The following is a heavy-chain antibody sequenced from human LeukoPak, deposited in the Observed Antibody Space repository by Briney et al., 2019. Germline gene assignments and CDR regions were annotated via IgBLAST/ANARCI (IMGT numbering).Heavy chain of an antibody. D-gene: IGHD3-3*01. CDR1: GGSISSYY. V-gene: IGHV4-4*07. Sequence: PSETLSLTCTVSGGSISSYYWSWIRQPAGKGLEWIGRIYTSGSTNHNPSLKSRVTMSVDTSKNQFSLKLSSVTAADTAVYYCARVRSGPLPIWSGYYGRYYYYMDVWGKGTTVTVSS. CDR3: ARVRSGPLPIWSGYYGRYYYYMDV. CDR2: IYTSGST. J-gene: IGHJ6*03.